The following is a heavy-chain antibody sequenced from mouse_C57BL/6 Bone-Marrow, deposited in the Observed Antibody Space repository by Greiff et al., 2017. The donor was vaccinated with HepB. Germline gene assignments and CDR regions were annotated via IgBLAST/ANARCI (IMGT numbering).Heavy chain of an antibody. V-gene: IGHV1-15*01. Sequence: VQLQQSGAELVRPGASVTLSCKASGYTFTDYEMHWVKQTPVHGLEWIGAIDPETGGTAYNQKFKGKAILTADESSSTAYIALRSLTSEDSAVYYCTGDYGRLWWCFDVWGTGTTVTVSS. CDR3: TGDYGRLWWCFDV. J-gene: IGHJ1*03. CDR2: IDPETGGT. CDR1: GYTFTDYE. D-gene: IGHD1-1*01.